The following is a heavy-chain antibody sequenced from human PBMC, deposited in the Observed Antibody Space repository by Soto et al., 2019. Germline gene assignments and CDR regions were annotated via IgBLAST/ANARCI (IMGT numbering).Heavy chain of an antibody. D-gene: IGHD3-22*01. CDR1: RFTFNDYY. V-gene: IGHV3-11*06. CDR3: ARSFSGYFDF. J-gene: IGHJ4*02. Sequence: GGSLRLSCTASRFTFNDYYMGWIRQAPGKGLEWVSYISGSGNYRNYTDSVKDRFSISRDNAKNSLYLHMNSLRAEDTALYYCARSFSGYFDFWGQGTLVTVSS. CDR2: ISGSGNYR.